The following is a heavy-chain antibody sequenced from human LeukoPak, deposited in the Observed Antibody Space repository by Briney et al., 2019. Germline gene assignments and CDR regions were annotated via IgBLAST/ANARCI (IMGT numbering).Heavy chain of an antibody. CDR3: ARESYYYGSGSMNDY. CDR1: GFTFSDYY. D-gene: IGHD3-10*01. V-gene: IGHV3-11*01. Sequence: GGSLRLSCAASGFTFSDYYMSWIRQAPGKGLEWVSYISSSGSTIYYADSVKGRFTISRDNAKNSLYLQMNSLRAEDTVVYYCARESYYYGSGSMNDYWGQGTLVTVSS. CDR2: ISSSGSTI. J-gene: IGHJ4*02.